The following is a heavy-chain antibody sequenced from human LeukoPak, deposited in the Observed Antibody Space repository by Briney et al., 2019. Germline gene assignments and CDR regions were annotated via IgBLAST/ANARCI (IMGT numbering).Heavy chain of an antibody. CDR3: ARHPDSSGYYYISGYFDL. CDR2: IHHSGET. J-gene: IGHJ2*01. Sequence: SETLSLTCSVSGASINSHWWSWIRQPPGRGLEWIAYIHHSGETNYNPSLKSRVTISVDTSKNQFSLKLSSVTAADTAVYYCARHPDSSGYYYISGYFDLWGRGTLVTVSS. CDR1: GASINSHW. V-gene: IGHV4-59*08. D-gene: IGHD3-22*01.